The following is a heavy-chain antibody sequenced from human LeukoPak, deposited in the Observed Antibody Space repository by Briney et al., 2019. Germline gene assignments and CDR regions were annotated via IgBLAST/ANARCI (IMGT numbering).Heavy chain of an antibody. J-gene: IGHJ3*02. V-gene: IGHV3-7*03. CDR2: IKQDGSEK. CDR3: ASQQLVPSPDAFDI. D-gene: IGHD6-13*01. Sequence: GGSLRLSCAASGFPFNAYWMTWVRQAPGKGLEWVANIKQDGSEKYYVDSVKGRFTISRDNAKNSLYLQMNSLRAEDTAVYYCASQQLVPSPDAFDIWGQGTMVTVSS. CDR1: GFPFNAYW.